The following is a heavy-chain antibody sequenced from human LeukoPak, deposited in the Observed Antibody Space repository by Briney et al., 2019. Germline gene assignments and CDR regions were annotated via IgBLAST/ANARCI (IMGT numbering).Heavy chain of an antibody. Sequence: ASVKVSCKASGGTFSSYAISWVRQAPGQGLEWMGIINPSGGSTSYAQKFQGRVTMTRDTSTSTVYMELSSLRSEDTAVYYCARDANTAMDQPYYYYGMDVWGQGTTVTVSS. CDR1: GGTFSSYA. V-gene: IGHV1-46*01. CDR3: ARDANTAMDQPYYYYGMDV. CDR2: INPSGGST. D-gene: IGHD5-18*01. J-gene: IGHJ6*02.